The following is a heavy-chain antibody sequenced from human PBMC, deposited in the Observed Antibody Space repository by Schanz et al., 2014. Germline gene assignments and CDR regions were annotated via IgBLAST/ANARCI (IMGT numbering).Heavy chain of an antibody. CDR1: GGSIRSGTYY. J-gene: IGHJ2*01. V-gene: IGHV4-61*02. D-gene: IGHD1-1*01. CDR2: VFPNGIT. Sequence: QVQLQESGPGLVKPSQTLSLSCTVSGGSIRSGTYYWSWIRQPAGKALEWVGRVFPNGITNYNPPLKSRAPISRDTSKNQSSLTLTSLTAADTAVYYCARDTTWRLDLWGRGTLVTVSS. CDR3: ARDTTWRLDL.